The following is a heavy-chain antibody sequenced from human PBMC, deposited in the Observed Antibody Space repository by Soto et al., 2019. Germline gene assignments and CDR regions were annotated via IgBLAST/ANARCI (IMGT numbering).Heavy chain of an antibody. J-gene: IGHJ4*02. CDR3: AKSKDASWHYFDH. CDR2: ISGSSSNK. V-gene: IGHV3-23*01. D-gene: IGHD2-2*01. Sequence: EVQLLESGGGLVQPGGSLRLSCAASGFTFYSYALTWVRQAPGKGLEWVSTISGSSSNKYYADSVKGRVTISRDSSKNTLFLQMNSLRADDTAVYYCAKSKDASWHYFDHWGQGTLVTVSS. CDR1: GFTFYSYA.